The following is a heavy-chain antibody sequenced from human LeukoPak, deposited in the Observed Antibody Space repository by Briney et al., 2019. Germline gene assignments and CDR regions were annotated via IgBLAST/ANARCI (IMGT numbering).Heavy chain of an antibody. V-gene: IGHV3-9*01. J-gene: IGHJ4*02. D-gene: IGHD3-3*01. CDR2: ISWNGGSL. Sequence: GRSLRLSCAASGFTFDDYAMHWVRQAPGKGLEWVSGISWNGGSLGYADSVRGRFTISRDNAKNTLYLQMNSLRAEDTAVYYCASNYDFWSGLVGWGQGTLVTVSS. CDR1: GFTFDDYA. CDR3: ASNYDFWSGLVG.